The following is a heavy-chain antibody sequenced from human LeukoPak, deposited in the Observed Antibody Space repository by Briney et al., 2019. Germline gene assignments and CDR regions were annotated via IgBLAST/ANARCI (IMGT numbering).Heavy chain of an antibody. D-gene: IGHD6-13*01. J-gene: IGHJ4*02. V-gene: IGHV3-23*01. CDR2: ISGSGGST. CDR1: GFTFSSYA. CDR3: AAGTSELDY. Sequence: PGGSLRLSCTASGFTFSSYAMSWVRQAPGKGLEWVSAISGSGGSTYYADSVKGRFTISRDNSKNTLYLQMNSLRAEDTAVYWAAAGTSELDYWGQGTLVTVSS.